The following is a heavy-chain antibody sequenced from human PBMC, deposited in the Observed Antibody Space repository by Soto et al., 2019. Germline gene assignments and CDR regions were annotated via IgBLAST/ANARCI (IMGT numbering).Heavy chain of an antibody. V-gene: IGHV1-3*01. D-gene: IGHD3-3*01. CDR1: GYTFASYA. CDR3: ARGSPYYDFWSGYDAFDI. J-gene: IGHJ3*02. CDR2: INAGNGNT. Sequence: SVKVSCKASGYTFASYAMHWVRQAPGQRLEWMGWINAGNGNTKYSQKFQGRVTITRDTSASTAYMELSSLRSEDTAVYYCARGSPYYDFWSGYDAFDIWGQGTMVTVS.